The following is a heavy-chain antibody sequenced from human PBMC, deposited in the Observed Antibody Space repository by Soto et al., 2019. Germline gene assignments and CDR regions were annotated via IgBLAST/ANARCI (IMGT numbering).Heavy chain of an antibody. CDR3: ANSHDSSGYELQFHQYYFDY. CDR1: GGSISSGGYS. Sequence: QLQLQESGSGLVKPSQTLSLTCAVSGGSISSGGYSWSWIRQPPGKGLEWIGYIYHSGSTYYNPSLKSRVTISVDRSKNQFSLKLSSVTAADTAVYYCANSHDSSGYELQFHQYYFDYWGQGTLVTVSS. D-gene: IGHD3-22*01. V-gene: IGHV4-30-2*01. J-gene: IGHJ4*02. CDR2: IYHSGST.